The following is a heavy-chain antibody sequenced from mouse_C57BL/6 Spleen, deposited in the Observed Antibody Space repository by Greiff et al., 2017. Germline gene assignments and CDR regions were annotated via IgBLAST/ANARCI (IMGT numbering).Heavy chain of an antibody. CDR3: ARYMGGYDWYFDV. CDR1: GFTFTDYY. Sequence: EVQLVESGGGLVQPGGSLSLSCAASGFTFTDYYMSWVRQPPGKALEWLGFIRNKANGYTTEYSASVKGRFTISRDNSQSILYLQMNALRAEDSATYYCARYMGGYDWYFDVWGTGTTVTVSS. CDR2: IRNKANGYTT. V-gene: IGHV7-3*01. D-gene: IGHD2-2*01. J-gene: IGHJ1*03.